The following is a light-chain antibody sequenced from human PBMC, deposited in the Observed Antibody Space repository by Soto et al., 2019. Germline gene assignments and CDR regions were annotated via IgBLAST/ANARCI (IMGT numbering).Light chain of an antibody. V-gene: IGKV1-5*03. CDR3: QQYNSYPYT. J-gene: IGKJ2*01. CDR2: KAA. Sequence: DIPMTQSPSTLSASEGDRVTITCRASQSIGNWLAWYQQKPGKAPKVLIYKAASLESGVPPRFSGSGSRTEFTLTISSLQPDDFATYYCQQYNSYPYTFGQGTKLEIK. CDR1: QSIGNW.